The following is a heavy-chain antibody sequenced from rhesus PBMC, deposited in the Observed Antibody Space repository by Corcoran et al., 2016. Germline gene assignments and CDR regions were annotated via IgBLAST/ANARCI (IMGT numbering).Heavy chain of an antibody. CDR2: INSGGGNT. D-gene: IGHD4-23*01. Sequence: EVQLVETGGGLVQPGGSLRLSCAASGFTFRSYAMQWVRQAPGKGLGGSSAINSGGGNTYYADSVKGRLPISGDNSKNTLSLQMNSLRAEDTAVYYCAASNYETYWGQGVLVTVSS. CDR1: GFTFRSYA. CDR3: AASNYETY. J-gene: IGHJ4*01. V-gene: IGHV3-103*01.